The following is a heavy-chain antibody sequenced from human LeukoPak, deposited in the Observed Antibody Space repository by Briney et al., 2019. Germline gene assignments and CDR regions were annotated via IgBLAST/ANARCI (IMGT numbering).Heavy chain of an antibody. CDR2: ISSSGSTI. V-gene: IGHV3-48*04. CDR3: ASPYSSGWSPRDAFDI. Sequence: GGSLRLSCAASGFTFSSYSMNWVRQAPGKGLEWVSYISSSGSTIYYADSVKGRFTISRDNAKNSLYLQMNSLRAEDTAVYYCASPYSSGWSPRDAFDIWGQGTMVTVSS. CDR1: GFTFSSYS. D-gene: IGHD6-19*01. J-gene: IGHJ3*02.